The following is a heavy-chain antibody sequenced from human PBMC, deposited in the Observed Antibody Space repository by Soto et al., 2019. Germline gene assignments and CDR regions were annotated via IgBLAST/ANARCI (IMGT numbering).Heavy chain of an antibody. CDR1: GYSVTSYW. Sequence: HGESLKISCKGSGYSVTSYWRSWVRQMPGKGLEWMGRIDPSDSYTNYSPSFQGHVTISADKSISTAYLQWSSLKASDTAMYYCATPSQYYYDSSGYPIWGQGTMVTVSS. D-gene: IGHD3-22*01. J-gene: IGHJ3*02. CDR3: ATPSQYYYDSSGYPI. CDR2: IDPSDSYT. V-gene: IGHV5-10-1*01.